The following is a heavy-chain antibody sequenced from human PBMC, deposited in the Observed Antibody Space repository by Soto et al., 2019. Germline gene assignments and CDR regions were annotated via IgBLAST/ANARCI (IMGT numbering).Heavy chain of an antibody. CDR2: IYYSGST. CDR3: ASPRFVLMVYAPYWYFDL. Sequence: QLQLQESGPGLVKPSETLSLTCTVSGGSISSSSYYWGWIRQPPGKGLEWIGSIYYSGSTYYNPSLKSRVTISVDTSKNQFSLKLSSVTAADTAVYYCASPRFVLMVYAPYWYFDLWGRGTLVTVSS. D-gene: IGHD2-8*01. CDR1: GGSISSSSYY. J-gene: IGHJ2*01. V-gene: IGHV4-39*01.